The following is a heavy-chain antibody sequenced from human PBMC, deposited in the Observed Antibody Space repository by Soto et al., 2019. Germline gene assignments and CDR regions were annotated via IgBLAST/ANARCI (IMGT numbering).Heavy chain of an antibody. V-gene: IGHV3-21*01. J-gene: IGHJ4*02. CDR1: GFTFSSYS. D-gene: IGHD5-18*01. Sequence: EVQLVESGGGLVKPGGSLRLSCAASGFTFSSYSMNWVRQAPGKGLEWVASISSSSSYIYYADSVKGRFTISRDNAKNSLYLQMNSLSAEDTAVYYCARDQPGYSSGYGLGYWGQGTLVTVSS. CDR2: ISSSSSYI. CDR3: ARDQPGYSSGYGLGY.